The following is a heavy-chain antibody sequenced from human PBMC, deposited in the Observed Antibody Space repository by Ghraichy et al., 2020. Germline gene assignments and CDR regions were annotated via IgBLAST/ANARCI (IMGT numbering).Heavy chain of an antibody. J-gene: IGHJ6*02. Sequence: GESLNISCAASGFSFSNYWMTWVRQAPGKGLEWVANIKQDGNEKYCVDSVKGRFTISRDNAKNSLYLEMNSLRAEDMAVYYCARPRQPYYYYAMDVWGQGTTVTVSS. V-gene: IGHV3-7*01. D-gene: IGHD1-1*01. CDR3: ARPRQPYYYYAMDV. CDR1: GFSFSNYW. CDR2: IKQDGNEK.